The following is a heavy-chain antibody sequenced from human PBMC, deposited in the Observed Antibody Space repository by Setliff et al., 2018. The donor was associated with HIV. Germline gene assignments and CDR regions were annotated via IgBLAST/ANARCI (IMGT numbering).Heavy chain of an antibody. CDR3: AKGRPVDTALVSGPTY. V-gene: IGHV3-23*01. CDR2: IGGSGGNT. Sequence: GGSLRLSCAASGFTLSTYAMSWVRQAPGKGLEWVSAIGGSGGNTYYAGSVKGHFTVSRDNSKNTLYLQMDSLRAEDAAVYYCAKGRPVDTALVSGPTYWGQGIRVTVSS. D-gene: IGHD5-18*01. J-gene: IGHJ4*02. CDR1: GFTLSTYA.